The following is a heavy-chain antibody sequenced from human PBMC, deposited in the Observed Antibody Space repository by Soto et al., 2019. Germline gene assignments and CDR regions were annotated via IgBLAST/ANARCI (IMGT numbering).Heavy chain of an antibody. J-gene: IGHJ4*02. V-gene: IGHV1-3*01. Sequence: GASVKVSCKASGYTFTSYAMHWVRQAPGQRLEWMGWINAGNGNTKYSQKFQGRVTITRDTSASTAYMELSSLRSEDTAVYYCARDPLLSYDSSGYYYAVGFYFDYWGQGTLVTVSS. D-gene: IGHD3-22*01. CDR1: GYTFTSYA. CDR2: INAGNGNT. CDR3: ARDPLLSYDSSGYYYAVGFYFDY.